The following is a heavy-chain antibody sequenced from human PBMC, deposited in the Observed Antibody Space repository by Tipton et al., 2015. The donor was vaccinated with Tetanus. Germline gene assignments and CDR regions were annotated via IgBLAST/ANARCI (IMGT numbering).Heavy chain of an antibody. CDR3: AASELVTRGGFRAFDI. CDR1: GYSFTSYW. J-gene: IGHJ3*02. Sequence: MQLVQSGAEVKKPGESLKISCKGSGYSFTSYWIGWVRQMPGKGLEWMGSIYPGDSDTKYSPSFQGQVTISADKSINTAYLQWSSLKASDTVMYYCAASELVTRGGFRAFDIWDQGTMVTVSS. V-gene: IGHV5-51*01. CDR2: IYPGDSDT. D-gene: IGHD2-21*02.